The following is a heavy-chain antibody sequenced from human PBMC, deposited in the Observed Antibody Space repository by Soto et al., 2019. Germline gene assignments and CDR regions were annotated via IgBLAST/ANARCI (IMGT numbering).Heavy chain of an antibody. D-gene: IGHD3-3*01. Sequence: SETLSLTCTVSGGSISSYYWSWIRQPPGKGLEWIGYIYYSGSTNYNPSLKGRVTISVDTSKNQFSLKLSSVTAADTAVYYCATRITIFGVVDDAFDIWGQGTMVTVSS. CDR2: IYYSGST. J-gene: IGHJ3*02. CDR1: GGSISSYY. CDR3: ATRITIFGVVDDAFDI. V-gene: IGHV4-59*08.